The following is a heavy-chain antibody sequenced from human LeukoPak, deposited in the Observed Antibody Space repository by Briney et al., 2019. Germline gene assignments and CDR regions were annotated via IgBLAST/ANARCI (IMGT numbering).Heavy chain of an antibody. V-gene: IGHV3-21*01. CDR1: GFTFSSYS. D-gene: IGHD3-22*01. CDR2: ISSSSSYI. CDR3: ACDLYYYDSSGYIV. Sequence: PGGSLRLSCAASGFTFSSYSMNWVRQAPGKGLEWVSSISSSSSYIYYADSVKGRFTISKDNAKNSLYLQMNSLGAEDTAVYYCACDLYYYDSSGYIVWGQGTLVTVSS. J-gene: IGHJ4*02.